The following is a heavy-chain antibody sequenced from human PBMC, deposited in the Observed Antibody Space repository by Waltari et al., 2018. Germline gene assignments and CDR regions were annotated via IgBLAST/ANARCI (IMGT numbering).Heavy chain of an antibody. CDR3: ASDYGGNSDAFDI. V-gene: IGHV1-69*01. Sequence: QVQLVQSGSEVKKPGSSVKVSCKASAGTLSSYSISWVRQAPGQGLEWMGGIIPIFGTANYAQKFQGRVTMTADESMSTAYMELSSLRSEDTAVYYCASDYGGNSDAFDIWGRGTMVTVSS. J-gene: IGHJ3*02. D-gene: IGHD4-17*01. CDR1: AGTLSSYS. CDR2: IIPIFGTA.